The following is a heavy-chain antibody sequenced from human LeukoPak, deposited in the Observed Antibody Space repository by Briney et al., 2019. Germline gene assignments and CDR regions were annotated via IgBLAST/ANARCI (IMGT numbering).Heavy chain of an antibody. Sequence: SETLSLTCTVSGGSISSSSYYWGWIRQPPGKGLEWIGSIYYSGSTYYNPSLKSRVTISVDTSKNQFSLKLSSVTAADTAVYYCARDYGDYLLRGYYYGMDVWGQGTTVTVSS. CDR3: ARDYGDYLLRGYYYGMDV. D-gene: IGHD4-17*01. J-gene: IGHJ6*02. V-gene: IGHV4-39*07. CDR1: GGSISSSSYY. CDR2: IYYSGST.